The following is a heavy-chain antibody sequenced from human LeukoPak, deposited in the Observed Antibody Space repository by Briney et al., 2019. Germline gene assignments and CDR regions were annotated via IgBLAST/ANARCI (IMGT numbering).Heavy chain of an antibody. CDR2: IKQDGSEK. J-gene: IGHJ5*02. CDR3: AREDNPLWFDP. D-gene: IGHD1-1*01. Sequence: GGSLRLSCAASGFTFSSYWMSWVRQAPGKGLEGVANIKQDGSEKYYVDFVKGRFTISRDNSNNTVHLQMNSLRPDDSALYYCAREDNPLWFDPWGQGTLVTVSS. V-gene: IGHV3-7*01. CDR1: GFTFSSYW.